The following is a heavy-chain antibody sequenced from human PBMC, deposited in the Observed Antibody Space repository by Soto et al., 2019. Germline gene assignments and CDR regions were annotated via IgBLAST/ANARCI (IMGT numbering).Heavy chain of an antibody. J-gene: IGHJ6*02. V-gene: IGHV4-34*01. Sequence: QVQLQQWGAGLLKPSETLSLTCAVYGGSFSGYYWSWIRQPPGKGLEWIGEINHSGSTNYNPSLKSRVTISVDTSKNQFSLKLSSVTAADTAVYYCARSDSYGPNFVDYGMDVWGQGTTVTVSS. CDR3: ARSDSYGPNFVDYGMDV. CDR2: INHSGST. CDR1: GGSFSGYY. D-gene: IGHD5-18*01.